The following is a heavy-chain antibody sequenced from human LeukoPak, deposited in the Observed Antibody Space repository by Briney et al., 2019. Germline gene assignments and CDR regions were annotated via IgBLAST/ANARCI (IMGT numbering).Heavy chain of an antibody. V-gene: IGHV2-70*11. J-gene: IGHJ3*02. CDR3: ARMDPNYYDSSGYSDAFDI. CDR2: IDWDDDK. D-gene: IGHD3-22*01. Sequence: GSGPALVKPTQTLTLTCTFSGFSLSTSGMCVSWIRQPPGKALEWLARIDWDDDKYYSTSLETRLTISKDTSKNQVVLTMTNMDPVDTATYYCARMDPNYYDSSGYSDAFDIWGQGTMVTVSS. CDR1: GFSLSTSGMC.